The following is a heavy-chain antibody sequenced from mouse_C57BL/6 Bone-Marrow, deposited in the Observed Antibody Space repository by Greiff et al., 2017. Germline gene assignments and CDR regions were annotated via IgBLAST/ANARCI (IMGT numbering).Heavy chain of an antibody. CDR2: ISSGSSTI. V-gene: IGHV5-17*01. Sequence: EVKLVESGGGLVKPGGSVKLSCAATGYTFSGYGMDWVRQAPEKGLEWVAYISSGSSTIYYAETVKGRVTITRDNAKNTLFLQMTSLRTEDTAMYFCACGSTFYYFSYWGPGTTLPVSS. CDR3: ACGSTFYYFSY. CDR1: GYTFSGYG. J-gene: IGHJ2*01. D-gene: IGHD5-5*01.